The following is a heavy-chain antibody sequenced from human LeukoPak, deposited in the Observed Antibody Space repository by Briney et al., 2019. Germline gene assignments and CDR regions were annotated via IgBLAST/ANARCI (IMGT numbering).Heavy chain of an antibody. CDR3: ARARFFENRLDP. CDR1: GGSFSGYY. D-gene: IGHD3-9*01. Sequence: SETLSLTCAVYGGSFSGYYWSWIRQPPGKGLEWIGEINHSGSTNYNPSLKSRVTISVDTSKNQFSLKLSSVTAADTAAYYCARARFFENRLDPWGQGTLVTVSS. J-gene: IGHJ5*02. CDR2: INHSGST. V-gene: IGHV4-34*01.